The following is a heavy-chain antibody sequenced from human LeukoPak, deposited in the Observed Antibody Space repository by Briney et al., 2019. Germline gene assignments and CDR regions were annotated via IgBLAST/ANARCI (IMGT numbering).Heavy chain of an antibody. CDR1: GDSFSSHY. CDR3: ARGRRYFDWSYFPPYNWFDP. D-gene: IGHD3-9*01. J-gene: IGHJ5*02. Sequence: SETLSLTCAVSGDSFSSHYWTWIRQPPGRGLEWIGYISYIGTTNYNPSLKSRVTISIDTSKNQFSLKLSSVTTADTAVYYCARGRRYFDWSYFPPYNWFDPWGQGTLVTVSS. CDR2: ISYIGTT. V-gene: IGHV4-59*11.